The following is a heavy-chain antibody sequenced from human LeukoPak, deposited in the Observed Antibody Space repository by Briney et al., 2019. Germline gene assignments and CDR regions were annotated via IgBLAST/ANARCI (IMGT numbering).Heavy chain of an antibody. D-gene: IGHD3-10*01. V-gene: IGHV3-20*04. CDR2: INWNGGST. CDR3: ARGGLLWFGEPSYDAFDI. Sequence: GGSLRLSCAASGFTFDDYGMSWVRHAPGKGLEWVSGINWNGGSTGYADSVKGRFTISRDNAKNPLYLRMNSLRAEDTALYYCARGGLLWFGEPSYDAFDIWGQGTMVTVSS. J-gene: IGHJ3*02. CDR1: GFTFDDYG.